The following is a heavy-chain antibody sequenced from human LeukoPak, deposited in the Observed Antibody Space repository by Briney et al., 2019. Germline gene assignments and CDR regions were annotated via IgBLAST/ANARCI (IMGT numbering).Heavy chain of an antibody. CDR1: GYTFSNYG. V-gene: IGHV1-18*01. Sequence: ASVKVSCKASGYTFSNYGIYWVRQAPGQGLEWMGWISAYNGNTNSAQKIRGRVAMTTDTSTNTAYMELKSLRSDDTAVYYCAGGESEYSSSGDFAYWGQGTLVTVSS. D-gene: IGHD6-6*01. J-gene: IGHJ4*02. CDR3: AGGESEYSSSGDFAY. CDR2: ISAYNGNT.